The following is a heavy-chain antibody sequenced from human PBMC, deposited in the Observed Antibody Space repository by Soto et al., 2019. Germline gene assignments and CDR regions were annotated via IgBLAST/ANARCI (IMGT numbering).Heavy chain of an antibody. J-gene: IGHJ4*02. CDR2: MNPNSGNT. Sequence: QVQLVQSGAEVKKPGASVKVSCKASGYTFTSYDINWVRQATGQGLEWMGWMNPNSGNTGYAQKFQGRVTMTRNTSISTAYMELSSLRSEDTAVYYCARELKLPGIAVADDQPYYFDYWGQGTLVTVSS. V-gene: IGHV1-8*01. CDR3: ARELKLPGIAVADDQPYYFDY. D-gene: IGHD6-19*01. CDR1: GYTFTSYD.